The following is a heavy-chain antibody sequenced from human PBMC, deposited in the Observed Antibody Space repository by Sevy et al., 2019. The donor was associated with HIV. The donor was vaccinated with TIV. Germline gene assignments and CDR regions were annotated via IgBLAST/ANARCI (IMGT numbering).Heavy chain of an antibody. CDR2: IWHDGKNK. CDR3: ARDQGKDAPMDV. CDR1: GFTFRNYG. J-gene: IGHJ6*02. Sequence: GGSLRLSCVASGFTFRNYGMHWVRQAPGKGLEGVAVIWHDGKNKNYAESVKGRLTIFRDNSKNTLYLEMNSLRVEDTAVFYCARDQGKDAPMDVWGQGTTVTVSS. V-gene: IGHV3-33*01. D-gene: IGHD6-13*01.